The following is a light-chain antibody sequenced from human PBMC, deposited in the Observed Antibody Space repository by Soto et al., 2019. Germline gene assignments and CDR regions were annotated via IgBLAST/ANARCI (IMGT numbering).Light chain of an antibody. J-gene: IGKJ4*01. CDR1: QSINSH. V-gene: IGKV1-39*01. Sequence: DIPLTQSPPSLSASVGDRVTITCRSSQSINSHLNWYQQKTGKAPKLLIFEASSLHCGVPSRFGRSGSGTDFTLTITSLQPEDSATYYCHQSYSITSFGGVTKVQIK. CDR2: EAS. CDR3: HQSYSITS.